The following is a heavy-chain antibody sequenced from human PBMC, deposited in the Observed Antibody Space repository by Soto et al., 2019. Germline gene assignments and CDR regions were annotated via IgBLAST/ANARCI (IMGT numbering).Heavy chain of an antibody. J-gene: IGHJ6*02. Sequence: XGSLQLSFVGSGFSFSNYGMHWVRQAPGKGLEPVATISYDGSKDFYADSVKGRFTISRDNSKNTLYVQMNSLRAEDTAISYCVKSFKVYGTQLFYSYIMDVWGQGTTVTVSS. CDR1: GFSFSNYG. CDR3: VKSFKVYGTQLFYSYIMDV. CDR2: ISYDGSKD. V-gene: IGHV3-30*18. D-gene: IGHD2-21*01.